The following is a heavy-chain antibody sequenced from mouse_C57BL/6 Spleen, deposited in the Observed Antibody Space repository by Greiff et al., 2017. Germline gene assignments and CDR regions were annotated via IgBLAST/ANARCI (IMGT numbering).Heavy chain of an antibody. CDR3: TRDAHYYGSSSFAY. CDR1: GFTFSSYA. D-gene: IGHD1-1*01. J-gene: IGHJ3*01. CDR2: ISSGGDYI. Sequence: EVNVVESGEGLVKPGGSLKLSCAASGFTFSSYAMSWVRQTPEKRLEWVAYISSGGDYIYYADTVKGRFTISRDNARNTLYLQMSSLKSEDTAMYYCTRDAHYYGSSSFAYWGQGTLVTVSA. V-gene: IGHV5-9-1*02.